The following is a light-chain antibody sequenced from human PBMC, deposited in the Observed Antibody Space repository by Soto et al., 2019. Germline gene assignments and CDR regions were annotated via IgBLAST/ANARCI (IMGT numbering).Light chain of an antibody. Sequence: EIVMTQSPASLSVSPGDGATLSCRASQSVASNVAWYQQKPGQGPRLLIHGASTSAVGVPARFSGSGSGTDFTLTISSLQSEDLAVYYCQQYHNWPPQYTFGQGTKLQIK. CDR3: QQYHNWPPQYT. CDR1: QSVASN. CDR2: GAS. V-gene: IGKV3-15*01. J-gene: IGKJ2*01.